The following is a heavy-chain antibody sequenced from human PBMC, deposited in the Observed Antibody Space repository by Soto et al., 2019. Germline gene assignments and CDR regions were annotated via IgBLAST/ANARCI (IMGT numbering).Heavy chain of an antibody. CDR2: ISAYNGNT. CDR1: GYTFTSYG. D-gene: IGHD3-3*01. J-gene: IGHJ4*02. Sequence: ASVKVSCKASGYTFTSYGISWVRQAPGQGLEWMGWISAYNGNTNYAQKLQGRVTMTTDTSTSTAYMELRSLRSDDTAVYYCARSALRFLEWFGVQDYWGQGPLVTVS. V-gene: IGHV1-18*04. CDR3: ARSALRFLEWFGVQDY.